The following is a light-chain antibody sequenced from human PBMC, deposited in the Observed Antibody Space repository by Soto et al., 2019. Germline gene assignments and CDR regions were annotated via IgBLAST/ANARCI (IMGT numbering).Light chain of an antibody. V-gene: IGLV2-8*01. J-gene: IGLJ2*01. CDR2: EVT. CDR1: SSDVGGYNY. Sequence: QSALTQPPSASGSPGQSVTISCTGTSSDVGGYNYVSWYQQHPGKAPKLVIYEVTKRPSGVPDRFSGSKSGNTASLTVSGLQAEDEADYYCCSYAGSSTVIFGGGTKLTVL. CDR3: CSYAGSSTVI.